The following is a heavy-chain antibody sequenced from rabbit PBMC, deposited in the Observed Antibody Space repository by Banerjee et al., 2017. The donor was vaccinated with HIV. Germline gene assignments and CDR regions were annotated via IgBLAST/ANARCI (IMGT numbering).Heavy chain of an antibody. V-gene: IGHV1S45*01. J-gene: IGHJ4*01. CDR2: IYSGSGGST. Sequence: QEQLEESGGGLVQPEGSLTLTCKASGLDFSNSYWICWVRQAPGKGLELIACIYSGSGGSTDYANWAKGRFTISKTSSTTVTLQMTSLTAADTATYFCARNTVAASGYLNLWGPGTLVTVS. D-gene: IGHD8-1*01. CDR3: ARNTVAASGYLNL. CDR1: GLDFSNSYW.